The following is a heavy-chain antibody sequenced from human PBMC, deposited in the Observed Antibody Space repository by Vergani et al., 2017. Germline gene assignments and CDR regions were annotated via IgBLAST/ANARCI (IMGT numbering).Heavy chain of an antibody. Sequence: QVQLVQSGAEVKKPGSSVKVSCKASGGTFSSYAISWVRQAPGQGLEWMGGIITIFGKANYAQKFQGRVTITADESTSTAYMELSSLRSEDTAVYYCARDYPPEGYDSSVYKPHFQFDYWGQGTLVTVSS. CDR3: ARDYPPEGYDSSVYKPHFQFDY. D-gene: IGHD3-22*01. J-gene: IGHJ4*02. CDR2: IITIFGKA. V-gene: IGHV1-69*12. CDR1: GGTFSSYA.